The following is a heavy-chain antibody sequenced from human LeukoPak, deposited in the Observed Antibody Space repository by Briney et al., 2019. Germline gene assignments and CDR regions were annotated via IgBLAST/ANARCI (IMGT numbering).Heavy chain of an antibody. D-gene: IGHD3-10*01. Sequence: PSETLSLTCTVSGGSVSRGGDYWTWIRQHPGEGMEWIVYMFYGGGTYYNPSLKSRVTMSVDTSKNQFSLTLTSVTAADTAVYYCASRTPNLGDSGAGSSYYYYYGVDVWGQGTSVTVSS. CDR1: GGSVSRGGDY. CDR2: MFYGGGT. J-gene: IGHJ6*02. CDR3: ASRTPNLGDSGAGSSYYYYYGVDV. V-gene: IGHV4-31*03.